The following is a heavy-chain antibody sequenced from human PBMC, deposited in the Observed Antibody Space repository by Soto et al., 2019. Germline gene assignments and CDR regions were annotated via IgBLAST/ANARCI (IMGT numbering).Heavy chain of an antibody. CDR3: ARDRSPTYYDFWSGYFSDYYYGMDV. J-gene: IGHJ6*02. Sequence: ASVKVSCKASAYTFTSYGSSWVRQAPGQGLVWMGWISAYNGNTNYAQKLQGRVTMTTDTSTSTAYMELRSLRSDDTAVYYCARDRSPTYYDFWSGYFSDYYYGMDVWGQGTTVTVSS. V-gene: IGHV1-18*04. CDR1: AYTFTSYG. CDR2: ISAYNGNT. D-gene: IGHD3-3*01.